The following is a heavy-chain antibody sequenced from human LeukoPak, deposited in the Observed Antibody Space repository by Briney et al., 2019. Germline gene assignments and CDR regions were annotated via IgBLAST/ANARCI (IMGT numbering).Heavy chain of an antibody. J-gene: IGHJ1*01. Sequence: GGSLRLSCAASGFTFSSYAMHWVRQAPGKGLEHVSAISSNGGVTNYANSMKGRFTISRDNSKNTLYLQMNSLRAEDTAVYYCAYDSSGYYYFQHWGQGTLVTVSS. CDR1: GFTFSSYA. CDR2: ISSNGGVT. CDR3: AYDSSGYYYFQH. D-gene: IGHD3-22*01. V-gene: IGHV3-64*01.